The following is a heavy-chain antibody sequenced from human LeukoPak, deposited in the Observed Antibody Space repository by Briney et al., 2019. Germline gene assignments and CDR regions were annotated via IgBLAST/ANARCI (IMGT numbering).Heavy chain of an antibody. CDR3: AKQSYARSLGE. CDR2: TNSGGTTT. J-gene: IGHJ4*02. V-gene: IGHV3-23*01. CDR1: GFPFSDFS. Sequence: PGGSLRLSCATPGFPFSDFSMTWVRQAPGKGLEWISTTNSGGTTTYYAESVKGRFTISRDNFKNALYLQMSSLRVEDTAIYYCAKQSYARSLGEGGPGTLVTVSS. D-gene: IGHD3-10*02.